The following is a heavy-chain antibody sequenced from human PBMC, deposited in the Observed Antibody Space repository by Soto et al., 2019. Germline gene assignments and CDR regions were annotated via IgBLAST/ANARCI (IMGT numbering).Heavy chain of an antibody. J-gene: IGHJ3*02. CDR2: IRSKANSYAT. Sequence: EVQLVESGGGLVQPGGSLKLSCAASGFTFSGSAMHWVRQASGKGLEWVGRIRSKANSYATAYAASVKGRFTISRDDSKNTAYLQMNSLKTEDTAVYYCTRTLHYYDSSDSAFDIWGQGTMVTVSS. D-gene: IGHD3-22*01. CDR1: GFTFSGSA. V-gene: IGHV3-73*02. CDR3: TRTLHYYDSSDSAFDI.